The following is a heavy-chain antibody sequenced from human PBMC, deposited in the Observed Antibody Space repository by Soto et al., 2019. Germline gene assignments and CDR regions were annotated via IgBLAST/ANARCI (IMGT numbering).Heavy chain of an antibody. J-gene: IGHJ3*02. D-gene: IGHD3-10*01. CDR1: GGSISSYY. CDR2: IYYSGST. V-gene: IGHV4-59*01. Sequence: ASETLSLTCTVSGGSISSYYWSWIRQPPGKGLEWIGYIYYSGSTNYNPSLKSRVTISVDASKNQFSLKLSSVTAADTAVYYCARDIGEADAFDIWGQGTMVTVS. CDR3: ARDIGEADAFDI.